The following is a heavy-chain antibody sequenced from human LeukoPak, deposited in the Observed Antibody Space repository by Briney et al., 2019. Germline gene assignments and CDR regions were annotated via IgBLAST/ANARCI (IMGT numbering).Heavy chain of an antibody. V-gene: IGHV1-18*01. J-gene: IGHJ4*02. CDR2: ISAYNGNT. D-gene: IGHD6-19*01. CDR1: GYTFTRYG. CDR3: ARIPRHSSGWYSTH. Sequence: ASVKVSCKASGYTFTRYGISWVRQAPGQGLEWMGWISAYNGNTNYAQKLQGRVTMTTDTSTSTAYMELRSLRSDDTAVYYCARIPRHSSGWYSTHWGQGTLVTVSS.